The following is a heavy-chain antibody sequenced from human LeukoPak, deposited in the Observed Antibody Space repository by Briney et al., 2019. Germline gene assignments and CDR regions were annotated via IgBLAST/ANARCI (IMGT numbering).Heavy chain of an antibody. CDR1: GFTFSSYA. V-gene: IGHV3-23*01. CDR3: ANAEVSSSFPY. Sequence: HAGGSLRLSCAASGFTFSSYAMSWIRQAPGKGLEWVSATSGSGGSTYYADSVKGRFTISRDNSKNTLYLQMNSLRAEDTAVYYCANAEVSSSFPYWSQGTLVTVSS. J-gene: IGHJ4*02. D-gene: IGHD6-6*01. CDR2: TSGSGGST.